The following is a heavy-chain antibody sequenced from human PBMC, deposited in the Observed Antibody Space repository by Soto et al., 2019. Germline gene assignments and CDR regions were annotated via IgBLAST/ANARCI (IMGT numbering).Heavy chain of an antibody. CDR1: GYTFTTHD. CDR3: AREVVEVVETTSLWFDP. V-gene: IGHV1-8*01. CDR2: MNTNTNST. D-gene: IGHD2-15*01. J-gene: IGHJ5*02. Sequence: QVQLVQSGAEAKRPGASVKVSCKASGYTFTTHDIHWVRQAPGQGLEWMGWMNTNTNSTDCAQKFQGRVTLTWNTSISTAYLELRRLEFDDTAVYYCAREVVEVVETTSLWFDPWGQGTLVTVSS.